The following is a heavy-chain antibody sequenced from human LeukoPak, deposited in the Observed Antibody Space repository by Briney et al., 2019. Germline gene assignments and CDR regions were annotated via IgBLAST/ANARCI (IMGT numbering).Heavy chain of an antibody. J-gene: IGHJ4*02. CDR2: ISSNGGST. CDR3: ARDQMAYYYDSSLLDY. Sequence: GGSLRLSCAAAGFTLSSYAMHWVRQAPGKGLEYVSAISSNGGSTYYANSVKGRLTISKDKSKNTLYRQMGSLRAEDMDVYYCARDQMAYYYDSSLLDYWGQGTLVTVSS. V-gene: IGHV3-64*01. D-gene: IGHD3-22*01. CDR1: GFTLSSYA.